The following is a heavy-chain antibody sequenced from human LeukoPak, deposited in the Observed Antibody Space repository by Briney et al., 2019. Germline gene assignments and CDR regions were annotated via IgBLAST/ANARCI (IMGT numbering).Heavy chain of an antibody. V-gene: IGHV3-30*19. CDR3: ARDRGRYYDSSGYYYVVGYYFDY. D-gene: IGHD3-22*01. CDR2: ISYDGSNK. CDR1: GFTFSSYG. J-gene: IGHJ4*02. Sequence: GGSLRLSCAASGFTFSSYGMHWVRQAPGKGLEWVAVISYDGSNKYYADSVKGRFTISRDNSKNTLYLQMNSLRAEDTAVYYCARDRGRYYDSSGYYYVVGYYFDYWGQGTLVTVSS.